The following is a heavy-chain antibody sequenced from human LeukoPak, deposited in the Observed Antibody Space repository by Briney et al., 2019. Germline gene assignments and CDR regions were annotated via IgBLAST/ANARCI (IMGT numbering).Heavy chain of an antibody. V-gene: IGHV3-21*01. CDR3: ARVPAAMIGHFDY. J-gene: IGHJ4*02. CDR2: ISSSSSYI. D-gene: IGHD2-2*01. Sequence: GGSLRLSCAASGFTFSSYSMNWVRQAPGKGLEWVSSISSSSSYIYYADSVKGRFTISRDNAKNSLYLQMNSLRAEDTAVYYCARVPAAMIGHFDYWGQGTLVTVSS. CDR1: GFTFSSYS.